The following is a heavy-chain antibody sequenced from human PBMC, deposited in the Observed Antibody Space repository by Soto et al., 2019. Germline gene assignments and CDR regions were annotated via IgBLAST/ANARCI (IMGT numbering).Heavy chain of an antibody. Sequence: VQLVESGGGVVQPGRSLRLSCTASGFIFSNYGMHWVRQAPGKGLEWVTVISYDGSNKYYADSVKGRFTISRDNSKNTLYMQMNSLRTEDTAVYYCAKDGGPLELRAYAFDIWGQGTMVTVSS. D-gene: IGHD1-26*01. CDR3: AKDGGPLELRAYAFDI. J-gene: IGHJ3*02. CDR1: GFIFSNYG. CDR2: ISYDGSNK. V-gene: IGHV3-30*18.